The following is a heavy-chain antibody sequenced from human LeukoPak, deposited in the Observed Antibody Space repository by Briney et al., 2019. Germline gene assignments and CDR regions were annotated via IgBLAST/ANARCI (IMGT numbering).Heavy chain of an antibody. D-gene: IGHD6-13*01. CDR2: IKPDGSEE. J-gene: IGHJ4*02. V-gene: IGHV3-7*05. CDR3: AKPSRSSSNEY. CDR1: GFTFSTYW. Sequence: GGSLRLSCAASGFTFSTYWMTWARQAPGKGLEWVATIKPDGSEEYYVDSVRGRFTISRDNAKNSLYLQMNSLRAEDTAVYYCAKPSRSSSNEYWGQGTLVTVSS.